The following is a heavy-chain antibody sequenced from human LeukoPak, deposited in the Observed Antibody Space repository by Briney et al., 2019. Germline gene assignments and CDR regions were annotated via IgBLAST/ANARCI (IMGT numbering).Heavy chain of an antibody. D-gene: IGHD6-13*01. CDR3: ARESGYSSSWLDY. CDR1: GFTFSSYW. CDR2: IKQDGSEQ. Sequence: GGSLRLSCAASGFTFSSYWMSWVRQAPGKGLEWVANIKQDGSEQYYVDSVKGRFTISRDNAKNTLYLQMNSLRAEDTAVYYCARESGYSSSWLDYWGQGTLVTVSS. V-gene: IGHV3-7*01. J-gene: IGHJ4*02.